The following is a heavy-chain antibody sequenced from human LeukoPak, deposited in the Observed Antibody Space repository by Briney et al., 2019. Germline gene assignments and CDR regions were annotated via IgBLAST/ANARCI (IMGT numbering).Heavy chain of an antibody. CDR2: IYYSGST. Sequence: SETLSLTCTVSGGSVSSGNYYWSWIRQPPGKGLDWIGYIYYSGSTNYNPSLKSRVTISVDTSKNQFSLKLSSVTAADTAVYYCARDGSGWTFDYWGQGTLVTVSS. CDR1: GGSVSSGNYY. CDR3: ARDGSGWTFDY. D-gene: IGHD6-19*01. J-gene: IGHJ4*02. V-gene: IGHV4-61*01.